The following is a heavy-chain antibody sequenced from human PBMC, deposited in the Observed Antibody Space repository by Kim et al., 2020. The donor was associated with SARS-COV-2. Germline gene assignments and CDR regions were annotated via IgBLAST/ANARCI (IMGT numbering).Heavy chain of an antibody. V-gene: IGHV4-39*01. D-gene: IGHD3-9*01. J-gene: IGHJ4*03. CDR2: IYYTGST. Sequence: SETLSLTCTVSGGSISSTSSYWGWIRQPPGKGLEWIGSIYYTGSTYYSPSLKSRVSISVDTSQNLFSLNLMSVTAADTAVYYCARQRYPIVTGDGYFDS. CDR3: ARQRYPIVTGDGYFDS. CDR1: GGSISSTSSY.